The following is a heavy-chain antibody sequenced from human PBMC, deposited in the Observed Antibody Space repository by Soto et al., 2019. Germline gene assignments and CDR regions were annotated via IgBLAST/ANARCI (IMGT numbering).Heavy chain of an antibody. D-gene: IGHD3-10*01. J-gene: IGHJ5*02. V-gene: IGHV3-74*01. CDR1: GYTFKSYW. CDR2: ISDDGSST. Sequence: EVQLVESGGGQVQPGGSLRLSCAASGYTFKSYWMHWVRQVPGKGLVWVSRISDDGSSTTYADSVKGRFTISRDNARNTLYMQMNNLRAEDTAVYYCATQGGFGTWGQGTLVTVSS. CDR3: ATQGGFGT.